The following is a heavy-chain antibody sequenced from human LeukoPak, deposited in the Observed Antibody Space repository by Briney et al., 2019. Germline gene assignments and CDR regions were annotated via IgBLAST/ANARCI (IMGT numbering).Heavy chain of an antibody. V-gene: IGHV1-8*01. J-gene: IGHJ5*02. Sequence: GASVKVSCKASGYTFTSYDINWVRQSSGQGLEWMGWMNPNSGNTASAQKFQGRVTMTRNTSISTAYMELTGLRSEDTGMYFCARKGLLGSGKPWFDPWGQGTLVTVSS. D-gene: IGHD2-15*01. CDR2: MNPNSGNT. CDR1: GYTFTSYD. CDR3: ARKGLLGSGKPWFDP.